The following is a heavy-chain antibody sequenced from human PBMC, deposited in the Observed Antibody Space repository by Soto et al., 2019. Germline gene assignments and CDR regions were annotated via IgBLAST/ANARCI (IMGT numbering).Heavy chain of an antibody. J-gene: IGHJ6*02. D-gene: IGHD6-19*01. CDR1: GFTFSSYG. CDR3: ARDVIGSSGWQDSRYYYYGMDV. Sequence: GGSLRLSCAASGFTFSSYGMHWVRQAPGKGLEWVAVIWYDGSNKYYADSVKGRLTISRDNSKNTLYLQMNSLRAEDTAVYYCARDVIGSSGWQDSRYYYYGMDVWGQGTTVTVSS. V-gene: IGHV3-33*01. CDR2: IWYDGSNK.